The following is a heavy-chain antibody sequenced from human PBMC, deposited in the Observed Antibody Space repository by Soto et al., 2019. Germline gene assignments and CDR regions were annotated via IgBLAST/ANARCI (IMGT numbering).Heavy chain of an antibody. CDR3: AIEELGYIVLVPAAIPYYYYYGMDV. CDR2: ISAYNGNT. D-gene: IGHD2-2*01. Sequence: ASVKVSCKASGYTFTSYGISWVRQAPGQGLEWMGWISAYNGNTNYAQKLQGRVTMTTDTSTSTAYMELRSLRSDDTAVYYCAIEELGYIVLVPAAIPYYYYYGMDVWG. V-gene: IGHV1-18*01. CDR1: GYTFTSYG. J-gene: IGHJ6*02.